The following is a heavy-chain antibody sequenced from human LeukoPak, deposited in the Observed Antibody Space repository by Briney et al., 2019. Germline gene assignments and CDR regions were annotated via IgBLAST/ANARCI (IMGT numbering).Heavy chain of an antibody. CDR2: ISYDGSNK. V-gene: IGHV3-30*04. CDR1: GFTFSSYA. CDR3: ARDSNYYDSSGYYLFDY. D-gene: IGHD3-22*01. Sequence: GGSLRLSCAASGFTFSSYAMHWVRQAPGKGLGWVAVISYDGSNKYYADSVKGRFTISRDNSKNTLYLQMNSLRAEDTAVYYCARDSNYYDSSGYYLFDYWGQGTLVTVSS. J-gene: IGHJ4*02.